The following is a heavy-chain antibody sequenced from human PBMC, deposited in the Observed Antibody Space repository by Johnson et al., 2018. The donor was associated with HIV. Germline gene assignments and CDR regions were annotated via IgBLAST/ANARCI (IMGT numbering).Heavy chain of an antibody. Sequence: VQLVESGGGLVKPGGSLRLSCAASGFTFSNAWMSWVRQAPGKGLEWVGRIKSETDGGTTDYAAPVKGRFTISRDNSKNTLYLQMNSLRAEDTAVYYCARGGYSTILDAFDIWGQGTMVTVSS. D-gene: IGHD6-13*01. V-gene: IGHV3-15*01. CDR2: IKSETDGGTT. J-gene: IGHJ3*02. CDR1: GFTFSNAW. CDR3: ARGGYSTILDAFDI.